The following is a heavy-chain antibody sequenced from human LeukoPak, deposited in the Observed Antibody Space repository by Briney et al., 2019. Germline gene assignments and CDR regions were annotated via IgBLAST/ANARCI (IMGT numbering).Heavy chain of an antibody. V-gene: IGHV3-23*01. J-gene: IGHJ3*02. CDR1: GFTFSSYY. D-gene: IGHD3-22*01. CDR3: AKPQYYYDSSGYSDDAFDI. Sequence: PGGSLRLSCAASGFTFSSYYMSWVRQAPGKGLEWVSSISGSGGGTYYADSVKGRFTMSRDNSKNTVYLQMNSLRAEDTAVYYCAKPQYYYDSSGYSDDAFDIWGQGTMVTVSS. CDR2: ISGSGGGT.